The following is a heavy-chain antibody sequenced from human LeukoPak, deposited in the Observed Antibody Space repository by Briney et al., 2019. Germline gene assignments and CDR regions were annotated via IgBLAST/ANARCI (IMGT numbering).Heavy chain of an antibody. CDR3: AKGYYGSGSYGWFDY. J-gene: IGHJ4*02. V-gene: IGHV3-21*04. CDR2: ISSSSSYI. D-gene: IGHD3-10*01. Sequence: GGSLRLSCAASGFTFSSYSMNWVRQAPGKGLEWVSSISSSSSYIYYADSVKGRFTISRDNAKNSLYLQMNSLRVEDTAVYSCAKGYYGSGSYGWFDYWGQGTLVTVSS. CDR1: GFTFSSYS.